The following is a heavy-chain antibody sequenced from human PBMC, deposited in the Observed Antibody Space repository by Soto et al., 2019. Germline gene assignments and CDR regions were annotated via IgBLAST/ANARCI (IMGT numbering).Heavy chain of an antibody. CDR2: IHHSGTS. J-gene: IGHJ4*02. V-gene: IGHV4-59*01. Sequence: PSETLSLTCTVSSDFISDYYWSWIRQTPGKGLEWIGCIHHSGTSYYNPSLNSRVTMSVDMSKKQFSLKLTSVTTADAAVYYCAKEGRDTYNRVDSWGQGTLVTVSS. CDR1: SDFISDYY. CDR3: AKEGRDTYNRVDS. D-gene: IGHD1-1*01.